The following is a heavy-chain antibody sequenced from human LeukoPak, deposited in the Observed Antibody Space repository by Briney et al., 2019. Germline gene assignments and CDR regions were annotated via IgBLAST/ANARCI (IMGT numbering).Heavy chain of an antibody. CDR1: GFTFSSYA. J-gene: IGHJ5*02. CDR3: AREYYYDINWFDP. V-gene: IGHV3-30-3*01. Sequence: GGFLRLSCAASGFTFSSYAMHWVRQAPGKGLEWVAVISYDGSNKYYADSVKGRFTISRDNSKNTLYLQMNSLRAEDTAVYYCAREYYYDINWFDPWGQGTLVTVSS. D-gene: IGHD3-22*01. CDR2: ISYDGSNK.